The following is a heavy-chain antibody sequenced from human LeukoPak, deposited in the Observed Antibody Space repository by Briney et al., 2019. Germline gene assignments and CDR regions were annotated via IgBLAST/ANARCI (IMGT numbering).Heavy chain of an antibody. CDR1: GFTFSRNG. D-gene: IGHD3-10*02. CDR2: ISSSGSTI. Sequence: PGGSLRLSCAASGFTFSRNGMTWVRQAPGKGLEWVSAISSSGSTIYYADSVKGRFTISRDNAKNSLYLQMNSLRAEDTAVYYCAELGITMIGDVWGKGTTVTISS. V-gene: IGHV3-21*01. J-gene: IGHJ6*03. CDR3: AELGITMIGDV.